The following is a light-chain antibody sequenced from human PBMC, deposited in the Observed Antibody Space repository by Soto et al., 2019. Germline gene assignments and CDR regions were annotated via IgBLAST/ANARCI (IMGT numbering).Light chain of an antibody. V-gene: IGKV3-11*01. CDR1: QSVSSY. J-gene: IGKJ1*01. CDR2: DAS. CDR3: QQRSNWPT. Sequence: EIVLTQSPATLSLSPGERATLSCRASQSVSSYLAWYQQKPGQAPRLLIYDASNRATGIPARSSGSGSGTDFTLTISSLEPEDFAVYYCQQRSNWPTFGQGTKVEIK.